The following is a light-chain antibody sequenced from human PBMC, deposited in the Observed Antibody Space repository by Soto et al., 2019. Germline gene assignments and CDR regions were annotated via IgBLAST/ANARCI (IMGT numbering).Light chain of an antibody. CDR1: QSVLYSSNNKNY. Sequence: DIVMTQSPDSLAVSLGERATINCKSSQSVLYSSNNKNYLAWYQQKPGQPPKLLIYWASTRESGVPDRFSGSGSGTDFTLSISSLQAEDVAVYYCQQRSDWPPLTFGGGTKVEI. V-gene: IGKV4-1*01. CDR2: WAS. J-gene: IGKJ4*01. CDR3: QQRSDWPPLT.